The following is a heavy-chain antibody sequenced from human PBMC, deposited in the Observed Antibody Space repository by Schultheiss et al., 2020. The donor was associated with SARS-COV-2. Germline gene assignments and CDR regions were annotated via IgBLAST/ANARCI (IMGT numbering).Heavy chain of an antibody. V-gene: IGHV4-31*03. CDR2: IYYSGST. CDR1: GDSISSGGYY. Sequence: SETLSLTCTVSGDSISSGGYYWSWIRQHPGKGLEWIGYIYYSGSTYYNPSLKSRVTISVDTSKNQFSLKLSSVTAADTAVYYCARRAYSSGWGFDYWGQGTLVTVSS. CDR3: ARRAYSSGWGFDY. J-gene: IGHJ4*02. D-gene: IGHD6-19*01.